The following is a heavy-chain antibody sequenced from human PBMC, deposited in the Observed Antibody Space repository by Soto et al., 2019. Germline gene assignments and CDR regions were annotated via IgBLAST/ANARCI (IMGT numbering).Heavy chain of an antibody. CDR3: ARGRYCSSTSCYLFDY. CDR2: MNPNSGNT. Sequence: ASVKVSCKASGYTFTSYDINWVRQATGQGLEWMGWMNPNSGNTGYAQKFQGRVTMTRNTSISTAYMELSSLRSEDTAVYYCARGRYCSSTSCYLFDYWRQGTLVTVSS. V-gene: IGHV1-8*01. CDR1: GYTFTSYD. D-gene: IGHD2-2*01. J-gene: IGHJ4*02.